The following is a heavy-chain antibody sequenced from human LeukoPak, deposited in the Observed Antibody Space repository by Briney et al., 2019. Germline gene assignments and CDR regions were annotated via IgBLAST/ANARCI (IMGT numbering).Heavy chain of an antibody. V-gene: IGHV3-23*01. Sequence: GGSLRLSCAASGFTFGNYGVSWVRQAPGKGLEWVSTISHSGGSTYYADSVKGRFTISRDNSKSTLYLQMNSLRAEDTAVYYCAKGSGIAVAGTFDYWGQGTLVTVSS. CDR1: GFTFGNYG. CDR2: ISHSGGST. D-gene: IGHD6-19*01. J-gene: IGHJ4*02. CDR3: AKGSGIAVAGTFDY.